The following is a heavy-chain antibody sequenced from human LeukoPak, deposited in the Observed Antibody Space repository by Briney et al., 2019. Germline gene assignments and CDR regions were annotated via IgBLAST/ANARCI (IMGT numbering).Heavy chain of an antibody. CDR2: MSHDGVKI. J-gene: IGHJ6*03. CDR3: AKSASAYYYMDV. Sequence: GGSLRLSCAASGFTFRTYAMHWVRQAPGKGLEWVAFMSHDGVKIFHADSVKGRFTISRDNSKSILYLQMNSLRAEDTAVYYCAKSASAYYYMDVWGKGTTVTVSS. CDR1: GFTFRTYA. D-gene: IGHD4/OR15-4a*01. V-gene: IGHV3-30*18.